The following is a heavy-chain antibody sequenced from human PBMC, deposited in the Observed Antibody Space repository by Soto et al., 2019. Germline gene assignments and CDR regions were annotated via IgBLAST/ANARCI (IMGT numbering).Heavy chain of an antibody. CDR3: ARGARATDCFDY. CDR1: GFSFGSYV. J-gene: IGHJ4*02. V-gene: IGHV3-33*05. Sequence: QVDLVESGGGVVQPGRSLRLSCAASGFSFGSYVMNWVRQAPGKGLECVAVISYDGDKTYYADSVKGRFTISRDNSNSTLYLQMNSPRAADTAIYYCARGARATDCFDYWGQGALVTVSS. CDR2: ISYDGDKT.